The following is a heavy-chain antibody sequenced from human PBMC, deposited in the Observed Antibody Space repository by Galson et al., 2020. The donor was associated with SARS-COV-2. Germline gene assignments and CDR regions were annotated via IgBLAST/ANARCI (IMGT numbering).Heavy chain of an antibody. CDR1: GFTFSSYW. CDR2: IYSEGSST. Sequence: ALHGESLKISCAVSGFTFSSYWMHWVRQAPGKGLVWVSRIYSEGSSTSYADSVKGRFTISGDNAKNTLYLQMNSLRAEDTAVYYCARGDMGNHYFDYWGQGTLVTVSS. D-gene: IGHD7-27*01. CDR3: ARGDMGNHYFDY. J-gene: IGHJ4*02. V-gene: IGHV3-74*01.